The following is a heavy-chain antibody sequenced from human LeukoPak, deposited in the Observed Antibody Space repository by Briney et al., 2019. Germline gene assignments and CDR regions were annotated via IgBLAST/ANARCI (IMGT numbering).Heavy chain of an antibody. D-gene: IGHD5-18*01. CDR2: IYSGGST. V-gene: IGHV3-53*01. CDR3: ARAAGYSYANFDY. Sequence: GGSLRLSCAASGFTVSSNYMGWVRQAPGKGLEWVSVIYSGGSTYYADSVKGRFTISRDNSKNTLYLQMNSLRAEDTAVYYCARAAGYSYANFDYWGQGTLVTVSS. CDR1: GFTVSSNY. J-gene: IGHJ4*02.